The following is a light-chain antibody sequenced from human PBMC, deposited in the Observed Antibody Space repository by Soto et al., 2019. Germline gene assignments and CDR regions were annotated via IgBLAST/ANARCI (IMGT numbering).Light chain of an antibody. CDR1: QSVGSSC. V-gene: IGKV3-20*01. J-gene: IGKJ5*01. CDR2: GAS. CDR3: QQYGSSPIT. Sequence: EIVLTQSPGTLSLSPGERATLSCRASQSVGSSCLTWYQQRPGQAPRLLIYGASSRATGIPDRFSGSGSGTDFPLTIRRLEPEDFAVYYCQQYGSSPITFGQGTRLEIK.